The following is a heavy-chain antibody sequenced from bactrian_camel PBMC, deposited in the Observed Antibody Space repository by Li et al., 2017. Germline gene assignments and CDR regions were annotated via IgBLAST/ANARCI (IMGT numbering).Heavy chain of an antibody. D-gene: IGHD6*01. CDR1: GFNYKDYC. J-gene: IGHJ4*01. V-gene: IGHV3S31*01. Sequence: DVQLVESGGGSVKAGGSMRLSCKVSGFNYKDYCMGWFRQAAGKEAEGVASATTGGLETYAESVRGRFFISRDNDKNTLYLQTNSLKTEDTAVYYCATSLYARAYDGRWYEPGYWGQGTQVTVS. CDR3: ATSLYARAYDGRWYEPGY. CDR2: ATTGGLET.